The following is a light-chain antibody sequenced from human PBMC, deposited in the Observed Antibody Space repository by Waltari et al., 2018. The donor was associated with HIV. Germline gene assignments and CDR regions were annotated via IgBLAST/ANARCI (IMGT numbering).Light chain of an antibody. Sequence: IQMTQSPSNLSASVGDTVILTCRASQDIENWLAWYHQKPGRAPKLLISMTSVLESGVPSRFRGIGSGTTFTLTITGLQPDDIGTYFCQQYSTHYAFGQGTRVE. CDR3: QQYSTHYA. CDR1: QDIENW. J-gene: IGKJ2*01. V-gene: IGKV1-5*03. CDR2: MTS.